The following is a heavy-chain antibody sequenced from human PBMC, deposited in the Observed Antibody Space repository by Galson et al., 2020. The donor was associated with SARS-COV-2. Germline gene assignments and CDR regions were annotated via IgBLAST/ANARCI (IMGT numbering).Heavy chain of an antibody. CDR3: ARDLGGTYPKNIMDV. V-gene: IGHV3-33*01. Sequence: GGSLRLSCAASGFSFSTCGMHRVRQAPGKGLEWVALIWFDGSNKNYADSARGRFTISRDNSKNTLYLQMNSLRAEDTAVYYCARDLGGTYPKNIMDVWGQGTTVTVSS. J-gene: IGHJ6*02. CDR1: GFSFSTCG. CDR2: IWFDGSNK.